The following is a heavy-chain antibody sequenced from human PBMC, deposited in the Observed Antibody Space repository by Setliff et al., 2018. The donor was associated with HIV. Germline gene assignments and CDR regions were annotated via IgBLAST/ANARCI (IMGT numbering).Heavy chain of an antibody. Sequence: SETLSLTCTVSSGSIISEISWWAWIRQPAGKGPEWLGQIYMRVGTDYNPSLEGRVTISLDTSKNQFSLKLTFVTAADTAVYYCAIDHVTNIAESGYGYTRIDPWGPGISVTVSS. J-gene: IGHJ5*02. CDR1: SGSIISEISW. CDR3: AIDHVTNIAESGYGYTRIDP. CDR2: IYMRVGT. D-gene: IGHD5-18*01. V-gene: IGHV4-61*09.